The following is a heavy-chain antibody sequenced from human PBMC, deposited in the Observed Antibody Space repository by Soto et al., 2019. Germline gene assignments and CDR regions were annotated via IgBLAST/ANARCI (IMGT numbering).Heavy chain of an antibody. Sequence: SVKVSCKVSGGTFSSYTISWVRQAPGQWLEWMGRIIPILGIANYEQKFQGRVTITADKSTSTAYMELSSLRSEDTAVYYCARPIAAATVVDYYYGMDVWGQGTTVTVSS. V-gene: IGHV1-69*02. CDR3: ARPIAAATVVDYYYGMDV. CDR2: IIPILGIA. CDR1: GGTFSSYT. J-gene: IGHJ6*02. D-gene: IGHD6-13*01.